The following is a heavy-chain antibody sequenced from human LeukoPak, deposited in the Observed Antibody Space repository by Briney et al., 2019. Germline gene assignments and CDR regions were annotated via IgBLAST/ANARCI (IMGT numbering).Heavy chain of an antibody. CDR2: INPNSGGT. CDR3: ARVKTGGATFLTDY. Sequence: ASVKVSCKASGYTFTGYYMHWVRQAPGQGLEWMGRINPNSGGTNYAQKFQGRVTMTRDTSISTAYMELSRLRSDDTAVYYCARVKTGGATFLTDYWGQGTLVTVSS. J-gene: IGHJ4*02. V-gene: IGHV1-2*06. CDR1: GYTFTGYY. D-gene: IGHD1-26*01.